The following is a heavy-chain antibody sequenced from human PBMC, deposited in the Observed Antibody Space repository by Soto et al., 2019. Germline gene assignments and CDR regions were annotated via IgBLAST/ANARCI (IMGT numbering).Heavy chain of an antibody. Sequence: ASVKVSCKASGCTLTDYFFHWVRQAPGQGLEWMGWINPNSGDTNYAEKFQGRVTMTRDTSISTAYMELSRLTSDDTAVYYCVRELYSGRFDYWGQGTPVTVSS. D-gene: IGHD1-26*01. CDR1: GCTLTDYF. V-gene: IGHV1-2*02. J-gene: IGHJ4*02. CDR3: VRELYSGRFDY. CDR2: INPNSGDT.